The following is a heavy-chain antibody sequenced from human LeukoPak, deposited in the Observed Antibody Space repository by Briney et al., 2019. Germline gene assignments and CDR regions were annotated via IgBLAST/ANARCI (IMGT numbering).Heavy chain of an antibody. D-gene: IGHD4-17*01. CDR1: GYTLTELS. Sequence: ASVKVSCKVSGYTLTELSMHWVRQAPGKGLEWMGGFDPEDGETIYAQKFQGRVTMTEDTSTDTAYMELSSLRSEDTAVYYCATDLRPELPLTVTTLAPRMNAFDIWGQGTMVTVSS. CDR3: ATDLRPELPLTVTTLAPRMNAFDI. CDR2: FDPEDGET. V-gene: IGHV1-24*01. J-gene: IGHJ3*02.